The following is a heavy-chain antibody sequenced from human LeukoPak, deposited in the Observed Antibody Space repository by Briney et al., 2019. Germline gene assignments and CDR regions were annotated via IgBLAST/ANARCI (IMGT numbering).Heavy chain of an antibody. D-gene: IGHD6-19*01. Sequence: SQTLSLTCATSGDSVSSNSAAWNWIRQSPSRGLEWLGRTYYRSKWYNDYAVSVKSRITINPDTSKNQFSLQLNSVTPEDTAVYYCARDSYSSGWYAYYYYGMDVWGQGTTVTVSS. V-gene: IGHV6-1*01. CDR3: ARDSYSSGWYAYYYYGMDV. CDR2: TYYRSKWYN. J-gene: IGHJ6*02. CDR1: GDSVSSNSAA.